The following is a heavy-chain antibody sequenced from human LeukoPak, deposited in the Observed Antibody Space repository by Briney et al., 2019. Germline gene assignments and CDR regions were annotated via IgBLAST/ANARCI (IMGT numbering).Heavy chain of an antibody. CDR3: ARGRFDP. CDR1: GGSFSGYY. J-gene: IGHJ5*02. Sequence: SSETLSLTCAVYGGSFSGYYWSWIRQPPGKGLEWIGEINHSGSTNYNPSLKSRVTISVDTSKNQFSLKLSSVTAADTAVYYCARGRFDPWGQGTLVTVSS. CDR2: INHSGST. V-gene: IGHV4-34*01.